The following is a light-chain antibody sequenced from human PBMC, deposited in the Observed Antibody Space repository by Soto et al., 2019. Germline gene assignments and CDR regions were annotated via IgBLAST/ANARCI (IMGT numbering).Light chain of an antibody. CDR1: QSIGRW. Sequence: DIQMTQSPSTLSASVGDRVTITCRASQSIGRWLAWYQQKPGKAPTLLIYDASSLETGVTSRFSGSGSGTEFTLTISSLQPDDFATYYCLQHNTYPPTFGQGTMVDI. CDR3: LQHNTYPPT. CDR2: DAS. J-gene: IGKJ1*01. V-gene: IGKV1-5*01.